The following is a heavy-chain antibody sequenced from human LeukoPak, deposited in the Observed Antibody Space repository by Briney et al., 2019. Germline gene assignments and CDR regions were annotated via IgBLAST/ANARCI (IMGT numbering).Heavy chain of an antibody. J-gene: IGHJ5*02. D-gene: IGHD3-9*01. Sequence: ASVKVSCKASGYTFTSYAMNWVRQAPGQGLEWMGWINTNTGNPTYAQGFTGRFVFSLDTSVSTAYLQISSLKAEDTAVYYCARDSLLRYFDWLSKNNWFDPWGQGTLVTVSS. CDR1: GYTFTSYA. V-gene: IGHV7-4-1*02. CDR3: ARDSLLRYFDWLSKNNWFDP. CDR2: INTNTGNP.